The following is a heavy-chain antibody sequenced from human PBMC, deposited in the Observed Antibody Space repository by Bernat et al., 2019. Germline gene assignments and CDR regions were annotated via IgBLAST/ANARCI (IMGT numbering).Heavy chain of an antibody. Sequence: QVQLQESDPGLVKPSETLSLTCTVSGGSISSYYWSWIRQPPGKGLEWIGYIYYSGSTNYNPSLKSRVTISVDTSKNQFSLKLSSVTAADTAVYYCARGKFRRGQTFDYWGQGTLVTVSS. V-gene: IGHV4-59*01. CDR3: ARGKFRRGQTFDY. CDR2: IYYSGST. CDR1: GGSISSYY. J-gene: IGHJ4*02.